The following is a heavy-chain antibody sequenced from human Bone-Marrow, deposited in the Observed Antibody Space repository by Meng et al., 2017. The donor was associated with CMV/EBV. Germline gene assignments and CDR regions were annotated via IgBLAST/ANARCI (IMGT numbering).Heavy chain of an antibody. J-gene: IGHJ4*02. D-gene: IGHD5-18*01. CDR3: ARVYSYGDYYFDY. V-gene: IGHV3-11*01. Sequence: GGPLRLSCAASGFTFSDYYMSWIRQAPGKGLEWVSYISSSGSTIYYADSVKGRFTISRDNAKNSLYLQMNSLRAEDTAVYYCARVYSYGDYYFDYWGQGTLVTVSS. CDR1: GFTFSDYY. CDR2: ISSSGSTI.